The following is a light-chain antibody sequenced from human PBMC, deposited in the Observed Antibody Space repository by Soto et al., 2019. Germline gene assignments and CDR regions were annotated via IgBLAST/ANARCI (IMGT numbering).Light chain of an antibody. CDR3: LLYYGGSYLV. J-gene: IGLJ2*01. Sequence: QAVVTQEPSLTVSPGGTVTLTCASSTGAVTSGNYPSWFQQKPGQAPRTLIYTTNSRHSWTPARFSGSLLGGKAALTLSGVQPEDEADYYCLLYYGGSYLVFGGGTKVTVL. CDR2: TTN. V-gene: IGLV7-43*01. CDR1: TGAVTSGNY.